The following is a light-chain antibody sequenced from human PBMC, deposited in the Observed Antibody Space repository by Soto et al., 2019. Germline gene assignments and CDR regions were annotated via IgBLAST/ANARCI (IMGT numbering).Light chain of an antibody. J-gene: IGLJ1*01. CDR1: SSDVGGYNS. Sequence: QSALTQLASVSVSPGQSITISCTGTSSDVGGYNSVSWYQQHPGKAPKLMIYNVSNRPSGISDRFSGSRSGNTASLTISGLQAEDEADYYCSSYTSSSTYVFGTGTKLTVL. V-gene: IGLV2-14*03. CDR3: SSYTSSSTYV. CDR2: NVS.